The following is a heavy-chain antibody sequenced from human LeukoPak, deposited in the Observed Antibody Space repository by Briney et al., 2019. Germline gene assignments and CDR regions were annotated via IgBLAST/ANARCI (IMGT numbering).Heavy chain of an antibody. CDR3: ARGFRGDNFDY. V-gene: IGHV4-38-2*02. Sequence: TSETLSLTCSVSGYSISSAYYWGWIRQPPGKGLEWIGTMYHSGSANYNPSLKSRVTISVDTSKNQFSLKLSSVTAADTAVYFCARGFRGDNFDYWGQGTLVTVSS. D-gene: IGHD7-27*01. J-gene: IGHJ4*02. CDR2: MYHSGSA. CDR1: GYSISSAYY.